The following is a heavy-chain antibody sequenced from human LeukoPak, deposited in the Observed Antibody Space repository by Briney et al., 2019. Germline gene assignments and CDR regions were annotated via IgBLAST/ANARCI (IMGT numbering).Heavy chain of an antibody. J-gene: IGHJ4*02. D-gene: IGHD6-19*01. CDR3: ATSSGWSYYFDY. CDR2: IFPSGGEI. CDR1: GFTFSTFA. V-gene: IGHV3-23*01. Sequence: GGSLRLSCEASGFTFSTFAMIWVRQPPGKGLEWVSSIFPSGGEIHYADSVNGRFTISRDNSKNTVFLQMNSLRAEDTAVYHCATSSGWSYYFDYWGQGSLVTVSS.